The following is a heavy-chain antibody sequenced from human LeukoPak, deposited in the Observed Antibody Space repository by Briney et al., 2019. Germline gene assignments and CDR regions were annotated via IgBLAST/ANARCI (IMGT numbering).Heavy chain of an antibody. D-gene: IGHD4-11*01. CDR1: GFAFSSYW. V-gene: IGHV3-7*01. CDR3: ANQAYSQFDY. J-gene: IGHJ4*02. Sequence: PGGSLRLSCVASGFAFSSYWMSWVRQAPGRGLELVANISPDGSGKYCVDSVKGRFAISRDNAKRSLYLQMNGLRAEDTAVYYCANQAYSQFDYWGQGTLVTVSS. CDR2: ISPDGSGK.